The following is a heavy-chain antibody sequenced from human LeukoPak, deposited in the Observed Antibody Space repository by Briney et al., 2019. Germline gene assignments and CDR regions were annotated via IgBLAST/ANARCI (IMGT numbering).Heavy chain of an antibody. CDR2: INPNSGGT. Sequence: ASVKVSCKASVYTFTDYYMHGVRQAPGQGREWMGWINPNSGGTNYAQKFQGRVTTTRDTSISTAYMELSRLRSDDTAVYYCARASYYYDSSGYPGYYFDYWGQGTLVTVSS. CDR1: VYTFTDYY. CDR3: ARASYYYDSSGYPGYYFDY. D-gene: IGHD3-22*01. V-gene: IGHV1-2*02. J-gene: IGHJ4*02.